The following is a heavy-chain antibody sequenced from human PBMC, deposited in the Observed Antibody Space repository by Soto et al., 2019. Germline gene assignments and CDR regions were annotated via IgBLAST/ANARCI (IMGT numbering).Heavy chain of an antibody. CDR1: GYTFTRYA. CDR3: ARGWGSSGPLPYGYFQH. D-gene: IGHD3-22*01. V-gene: IGHV1-18*01. CDR2: ISTYNGNT. Sequence: ASVKVSCKTSGYTFTRYAISWVRQAPGQGLEWMGWISTYNGNTNYAQKLQGRVTMTTDTSTSTAYMELRSLRSDDTAVYYCARGWGSSGPLPYGYFQHWGQGTLVTVSS. J-gene: IGHJ1*01.